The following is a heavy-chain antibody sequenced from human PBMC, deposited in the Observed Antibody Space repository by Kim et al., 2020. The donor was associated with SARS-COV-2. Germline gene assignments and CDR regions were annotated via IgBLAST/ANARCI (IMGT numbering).Heavy chain of an antibody. CDR3: ARDRSTPLVSGGGY. D-gene: IGHD1-26*01. CDR2: ISSGSSSI. J-gene: IGHJ4*02. Sequence: GGSLRLSCAASGFIFSDYSMTWVRQAPGKGLEWNAYISSGSSSIVYADSVKGRFTISRDNAKNSLFLQLNSLRDEDTGIYYCARDRSTPLVSGGGYWGQG. CDR1: GFIFSDYS. V-gene: IGHV3-48*02.